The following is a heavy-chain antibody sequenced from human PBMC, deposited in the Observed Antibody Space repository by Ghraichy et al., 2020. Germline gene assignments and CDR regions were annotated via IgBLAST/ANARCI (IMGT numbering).Heavy chain of an antibody. D-gene: IGHD3-3*01. CDR2: ISGSGGTT. CDR1: GFTFTDYA. V-gene: IGHV3-23*01. CDR3: AKSREWSGGSLDI. J-gene: IGHJ3*02. Sequence: GGSLRLSCAASGFTFTDYAMNWVRQAPGKGLEWVSAISGSGGTTYYADSVKGRFTVSRDNSKNTLYLQMNTLRADDTAVYYCAKSREWSGGSLDIWGQGTLVTVSS.